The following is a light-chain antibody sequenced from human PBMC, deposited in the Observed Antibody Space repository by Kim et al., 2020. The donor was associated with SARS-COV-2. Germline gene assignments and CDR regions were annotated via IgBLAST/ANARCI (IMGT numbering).Light chain of an antibody. Sequence: ASVKRTCTLSSGHSSYAIAWHQQQPEKGPRYLMKLNSDGSHSKGDGIPDRFSGSSSGAERYLTISSLQSEDEADYYCQTWGTGIWVFGGGTKLTVL. CDR1: SGHSSYA. CDR3: QTWGTGIWV. CDR2: LNSDGSH. J-gene: IGLJ3*02. V-gene: IGLV4-69*01.